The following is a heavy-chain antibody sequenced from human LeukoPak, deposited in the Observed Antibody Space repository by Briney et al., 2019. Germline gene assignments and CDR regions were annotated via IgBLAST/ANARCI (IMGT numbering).Heavy chain of an antibody. CDR3: ARDYYDSSGYYPGSKWFDP. Sequence: GDSLRISCKGSGYNFTNYWIGWVRRMPGKGLEWMGIIFPGDSDTRYSPSFAGQVTISADKSISTAYLQWTSLKASDTAMYYCARDYYDSSGYYPGSKWFDPWGQGTLVTVSS. D-gene: IGHD3-22*01. J-gene: IGHJ5*02. CDR1: GYNFTNYW. CDR2: IFPGDSDT. V-gene: IGHV5-51*01.